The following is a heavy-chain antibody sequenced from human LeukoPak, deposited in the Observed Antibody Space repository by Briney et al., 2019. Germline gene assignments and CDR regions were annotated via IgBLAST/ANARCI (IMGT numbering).Heavy chain of an antibody. J-gene: IGHJ4*02. Sequence: GGSLRLSCAASGFTFRTYWMCWVRQAPGKGLEWVANIKQDGGEKYVDSVKGRFTISRDNAKNSLYLQMNSLRAEDTAVYYCARDFPYYYDTSGYYSDYWGQGTLVTVSS. CDR1: GFTFRTYW. D-gene: IGHD3-22*01. CDR2: IKQDGGEK. CDR3: ARDFPYYYDTSGYYSDY. V-gene: IGHV3-7*01.